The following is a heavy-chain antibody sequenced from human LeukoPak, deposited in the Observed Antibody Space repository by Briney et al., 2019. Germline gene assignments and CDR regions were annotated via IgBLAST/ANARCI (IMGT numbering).Heavy chain of an antibody. Sequence: PGGSLRLSCAASEFSVGSNYMTWVRQAPGKGLEWVSLIYSGGSTYYADSVKGRFTISRDNSKNTLYLQMNSLRAEDTAVYYCVRDGSGYAMWDWGQGTLVTVSS. CDR3: VRDGSGYAMWD. CDR1: EFSVGSNY. V-gene: IGHV3-66*01. D-gene: IGHD5-12*01. CDR2: IYSGGST. J-gene: IGHJ4*02.